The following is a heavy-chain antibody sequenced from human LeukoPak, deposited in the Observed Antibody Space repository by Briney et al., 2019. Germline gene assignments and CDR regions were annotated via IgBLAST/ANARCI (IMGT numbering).Heavy chain of an antibody. J-gene: IGHJ4*02. Sequence: GGSLRLSCAASGFTFSSYWMSWVRQAPGKGLEWVANIKQDGSEKYYVDSVKGRFTISRDNAKNSLYLQMNSLRAEDTAVYYCARGTIVGATPADYWGQGTLVTVSS. D-gene: IGHD1-26*01. CDR2: IKQDGSEK. V-gene: IGHV3-7*01. CDR1: GFTFSSYW. CDR3: ARGTIVGATPADY.